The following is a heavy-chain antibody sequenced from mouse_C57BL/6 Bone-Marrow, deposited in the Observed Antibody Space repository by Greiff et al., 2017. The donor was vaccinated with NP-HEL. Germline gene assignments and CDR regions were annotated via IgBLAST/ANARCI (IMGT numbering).Heavy chain of an antibody. V-gene: IGHV1-81*01. CDR1: GYTFTSYG. Sequence: QVQLKESGAELARPGASVKLSCKASGYTFTSYGISWVKQRTGQGLEWIGEIYPRSGNTYYNEKFKGKATLTADKSSSTAYMELRSLTSEDSAVYFCARHAWDFDVWGTGTTVTVSS. CDR3: ARHAWDFDV. J-gene: IGHJ1*03. CDR2: IYPRSGNT.